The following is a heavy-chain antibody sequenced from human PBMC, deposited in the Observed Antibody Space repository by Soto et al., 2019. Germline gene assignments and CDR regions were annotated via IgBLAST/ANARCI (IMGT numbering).Heavy chain of an antibody. J-gene: IGHJ4*02. CDR2: INHSGST. CDR1: GGSFSGYY. D-gene: IGHD2-8*01. Sequence: SETLSLTCAVYGGSFSGYYWSWIRQPPGKGLEWIGEINHSGSTKYHPALKSRVTISVDTSKNQFSLKLSSVTAADTAVYYCAGGSLMVYANFDYWGQGTLVTVSS. CDR3: AGGSLMVYANFDY. V-gene: IGHV4-34*01.